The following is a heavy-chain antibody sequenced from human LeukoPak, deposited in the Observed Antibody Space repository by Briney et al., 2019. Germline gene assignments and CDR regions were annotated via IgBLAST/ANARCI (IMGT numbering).Heavy chain of an antibody. CDR1: GGSISSSSYY. D-gene: IGHD3-22*01. CDR3: ARDRPMIESPFDY. V-gene: IGHV4-39*07. Sequence: SETLPLTCTVSGGSISSSSYYWGWIRQPPGKGLEWIGSIYYSGSTYYNPSLKSRVTISVDTSKNQFSLKLSSVTAADTAVYYCARDRPMIESPFDYWGQGTLVTVSS. J-gene: IGHJ4*02. CDR2: IYYSGST.